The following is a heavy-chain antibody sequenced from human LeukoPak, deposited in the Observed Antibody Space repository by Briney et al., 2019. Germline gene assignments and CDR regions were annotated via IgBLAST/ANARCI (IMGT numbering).Heavy chain of an antibody. CDR2: IRYDGSNK. J-gene: IGHJ3*02. CDR3: AKDIGSSVPAATGYGLGAFDI. Sequence: PGGSLRLFCAASGFTFSSYGMHWVRQAPGKGLEWVAFIRYDGSNKYYADSVKGRFTISRDNSKNTLYLQMNSLRAEDTAVYYCAKDIGSSVPAATGYGLGAFDIWGQGTMVTVSS. D-gene: IGHD2-2*01. CDR1: GFTFSSYG. V-gene: IGHV3-30*02.